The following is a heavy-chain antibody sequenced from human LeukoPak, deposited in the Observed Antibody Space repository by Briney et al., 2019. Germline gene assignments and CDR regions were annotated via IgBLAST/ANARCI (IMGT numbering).Heavy chain of an antibody. Sequence: GASVKVSCKASGYTFTGYYMHWVRQAPGQGLEWMGGIIPIFGTANYAQKFQGRVTITADESTSTAYMELSSLRSEDTAVYYCARGPLSRTAYYGMDVWGQGTTVTVSS. CDR1: GYTFTGYY. CDR3: ARGPLSRTAYYGMDV. J-gene: IGHJ6*02. CDR2: IIPIFGTA. V-gene: IGHV1-69*13.